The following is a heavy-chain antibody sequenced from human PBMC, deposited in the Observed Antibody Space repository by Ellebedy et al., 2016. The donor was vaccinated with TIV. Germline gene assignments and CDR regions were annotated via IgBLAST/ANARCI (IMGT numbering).Heavy chain of an antibody. Sequence: GESLKISXTASGFTFGTYSMNWVRQAPGKGLEWISYIDETSTGINYADSVKGRFTISRDNAKNSLYLQLNSVRVEDTAMYFCARDKSRGQNLDVVYWGQGTLVTVSS. CDR1: GFTFGTYS. J-gene: IGHJ4*02. V-gene: IGHV3-48*04. CDR2: IDETSTGI. CDR3: ARDKSRGQNLDVVY. D-gene: IGHD2-21*01.